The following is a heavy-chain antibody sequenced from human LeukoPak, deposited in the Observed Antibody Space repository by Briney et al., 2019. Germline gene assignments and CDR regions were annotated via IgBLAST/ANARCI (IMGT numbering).Heavy chain of an antibody. CDR3: ATGSGYSGYDWFY. V-gene: IGHV1-8*01. D-gene: IGHD5-12*01. CDR2: MNPNSGNT. Sequence: ASVKVSCKASGYTFTSYDINWVRQATGQGLEWMGWMNPNSGNTGYAQKFQGRVTITADESTSTAYMELSSLRSEDTAVYYCATGSGYSGYDWFYWGQGTLVTVSS. J-gene: IGHJ4*02. CDR1: GYTFTSYD.